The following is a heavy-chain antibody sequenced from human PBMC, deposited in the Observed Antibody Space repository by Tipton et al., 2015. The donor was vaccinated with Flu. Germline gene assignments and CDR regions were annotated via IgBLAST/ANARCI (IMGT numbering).Heavy chain of an antibody. D-gene: IGHD6-19*01. CDR1: GGSISSYY. CDR3: ARGAPRRIAVAGPYYFDY. V-gene: IGHV4-59*01. J-gene: IGHJ4*02. CDR2: IYYSGST. Sequence: TPSLTCTVSGGSISSYYWSWIRQPPGKGLEWIGYIYYSGSTNYNPSLKSRVTISVDTSKNQFSLKLSSVTAADTAVYYCARGAPRRIAVAGPYYFDYWGQGTLVTVSS.